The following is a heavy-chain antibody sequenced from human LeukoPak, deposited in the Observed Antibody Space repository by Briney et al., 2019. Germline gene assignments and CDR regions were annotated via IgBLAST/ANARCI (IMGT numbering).Heavy chain of an antibody. CDR3: ARAGASGWYAAGWFDP. CDR2: INTDGRTT. J-gene: IGHJ5*02. CDR1: GFPFNNYW. Sequence: GGSLRLSCAASGFPFNNYWMYWVRQAPGKGLVWVSSINTDGRTTRSAASVQGRFTISRDNAKNTLYLQMDSLSGDDTAVYYCARAGASGWYAAGWFDPWGQGSLVTVSS. D-gene: IGHD6-19*01. V-gene: IGHV3-74*01.